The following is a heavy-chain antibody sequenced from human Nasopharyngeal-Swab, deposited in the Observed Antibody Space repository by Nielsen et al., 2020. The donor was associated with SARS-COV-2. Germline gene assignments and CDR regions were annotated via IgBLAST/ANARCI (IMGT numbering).Heavy chain of an antibody. CDR1: GFTFSSYG. J-gene: IGHJ5*02. Sequence: GESLKISCAASGFTFSSYGMHWVRQAPGKGLEWVAVIWYDGSNKYYADSVKGRFTISRDNSKNTLYLQMNSLRAEDTAVYYCARDTENWFDPWGQGTLVTVSS. CDR3: ARDTENWFDP. D-gene: IGHD4-17*01. V-gene: IGHV3-33*01. CDR2: IWYDGSNK.